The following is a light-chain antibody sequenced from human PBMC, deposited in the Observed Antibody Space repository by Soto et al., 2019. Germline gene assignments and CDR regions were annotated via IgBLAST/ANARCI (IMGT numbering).Light chain of an antibody. V-gene: IGLV1-44*01. CDR2: SNN. CDR3: AAWDDSLNGVV. Sequence: QSVLTQPPSASGTPGQRVTISCSGGSSHIVRSAVNWYQHLPGTAPKLLIESNNQRPSGVPDRFSGSKYGTSASLAISGLQSEDEADYYCAAWDDSLNGVVFGGGTKLTVL. CDR1: SSHIVRSA. J-gene: IGLJ2*01.